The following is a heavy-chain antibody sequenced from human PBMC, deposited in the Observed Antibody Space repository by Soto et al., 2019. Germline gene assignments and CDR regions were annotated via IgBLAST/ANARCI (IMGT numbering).Heavy chain of an antibody. CDR3: ARQQWLYYYYGMDV. J-gene: IGHJ6*02. D-gene: IGHD6-19*01. Sequence: ASGKVSCKASGGTFSSYTISWVRQAPGQGLEWMGRIIPILGIANYAQKFQGRVTMTTDTSTSTAYMELRSLRSDDTAVYYCARQQWLYYYYGMDVWGQGTTVTVSS. CDR2: IIPILGIA. CDR1: GGTFSSYT. V-gene: IGHV1-69*02.